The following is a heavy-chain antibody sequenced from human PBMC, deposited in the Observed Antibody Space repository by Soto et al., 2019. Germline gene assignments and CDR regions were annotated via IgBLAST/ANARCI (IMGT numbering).Heavy chain of an antibody. V-gene: IGHV1-18*01. CDR2: ISAYNGNT. D-gene: IGHD3-10*01. J-gene: IGHJ5*02. Sequence: QVQLVQSGAEVKKPGASVKVSCKASGYTFTSYGISWVRQAPGQGLEWMRWISAYNGNTNYAQKLQGRVTMTTDTSTSTAYMELRSLRSDETSVYYCARDTRVVTVVLTSPNWLDPWGQGALVTVSS. CDR1: GYTFTSYG. CDR3: ARDTRVVTVVLTSPNWLDP.